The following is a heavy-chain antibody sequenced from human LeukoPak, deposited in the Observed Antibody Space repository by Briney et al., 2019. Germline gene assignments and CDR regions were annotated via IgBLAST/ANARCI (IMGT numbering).Heavy chain of an antibody. J-gene: IGHJ6*03. D-gene: IGHD3-10*01. Sequence: ASVKVSCKASGYTFTGYYMHWVRQAPGQGLEWMGWINPNSGGTNYAQKFQGRVTMTRDTSISTAYMELSRLRSEDTAVYYCARIGSGSYYNFYYYYYMDVWGKGTTVTVSS. CDR2: INPNSGGT. CDR3: ARIGSGSYYNFYYYYYMDV. V-gene: IGHV1-2*02. CDR1: GYTFTGYY.